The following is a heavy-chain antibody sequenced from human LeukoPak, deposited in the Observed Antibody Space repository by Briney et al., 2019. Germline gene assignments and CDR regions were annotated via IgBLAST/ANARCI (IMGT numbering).Heavy chain of an antibody. CDR1: GYSFTSYW. CDR3: ARHGKVGATQSWLDY. V-gene: IGHV5-51*01. CDR2: IYPGDSDT. Sequence: GESLKISCKGSGYSFTSYWIGWVRQMPGKGLEWMGIIYPGDSDTRYSPSFQGQVTLSADKSISTAYLQWRSLKASDTAMYYCARHGKVGATQSWLDYWGQGTLVTVSS. J-gene: IGHJ4*02. D-gene: IGHD1-26*01.